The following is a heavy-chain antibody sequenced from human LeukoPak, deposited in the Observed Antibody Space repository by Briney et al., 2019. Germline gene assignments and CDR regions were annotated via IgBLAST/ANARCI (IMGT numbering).Heavy chain of an antibody. CDR3: ARHIPVSYDAFDL. Sequence: SGTLSLTCAVSGGSISSSNWWSWVRQPPGKGLEWIGEIYHSGSTNYNPSLKSRVTISVDKSKNQFSLKLSSVTAADTAVYYCARHIPVSYDAFDLWGRGTTVTVSS. J-gene: IGHJ3*01. CDR2: IYHSGST. D-gene: IGHD6-19*01. CDR1: GGSISSSNW. V-gene: IGHV4-4*02.